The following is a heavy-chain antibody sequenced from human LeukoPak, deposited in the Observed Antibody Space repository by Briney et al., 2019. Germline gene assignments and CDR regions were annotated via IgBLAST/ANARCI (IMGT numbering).Heavy chain of an antibody. CDR2: MYYSGST. CDR1: GGSISSYY. V-gene: IGHV4-59*08. J-gene: IGHJ2*01. CDR3: ARHPRNWYFDL. Sequence: SETLSLTCTVSGGSISSYYWSWIRQPPGKGLEWIGYMYYSGSTNYNPSLKSRVTISVDTSKNQFSLKLSSVTAADTAVYYCARHPRNWYFDLWGRGTLVTVSS.